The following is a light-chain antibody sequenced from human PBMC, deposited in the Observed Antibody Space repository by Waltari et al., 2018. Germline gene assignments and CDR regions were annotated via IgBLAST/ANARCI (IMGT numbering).Light chain of an antibody. CDR2: RND. Sequence: SVLTQPPSASGTPGQRVTISCSGRSANLGSSFVCWYQHLPGTAPKLLIYRNDQRPSGVPDRFSGSRSGTSASLAISGLRSEDEADYYCAAWDDSLEVPLFGAGTKLTVL. J-gene: IGLJ2*01. CDR1: SANLGSSF. V-gene: IGLV1-47*01. CDR3: AAWDDSLEVPL.